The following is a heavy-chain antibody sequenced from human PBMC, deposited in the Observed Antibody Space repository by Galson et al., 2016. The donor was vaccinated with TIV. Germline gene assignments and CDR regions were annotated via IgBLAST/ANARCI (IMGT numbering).Heavy chain of an antibody. J-gene: IGHJ4*02. V-gene: IGHV4-4*07. Sequence: YNPSLGNRVSMSADTSNNQFSLELSSVTAADTAVYYCAKDWWVTYTDRPFFEFWGQGILVTVSS. D-gene: IGHD2-15*01. CDR3: AKDWWVTYTDRPFFEF.